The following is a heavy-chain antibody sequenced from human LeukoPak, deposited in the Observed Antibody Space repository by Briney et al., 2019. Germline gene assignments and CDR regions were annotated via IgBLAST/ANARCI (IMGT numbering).Heavy chain of an antibody. CDR3: ARGGSYYYDSSGYYQLDY. Sequence: ASVKVSCTASGYTFTGYYMHWVRQAPGQGLEWMGWINPNSGGTNYAQKFQGRVTMTRDTSISTAYMELSRLRSDDTAVYYCARGGSYYYDSSGYYQLDYWGQGTLVTVSS. V-gene: IGHV1-2*02. J-gene: IGHJ4*02. D-gene: IGHD3-22*01. CDR2: INPNSGGT. CDR1: GYTFTGYY.